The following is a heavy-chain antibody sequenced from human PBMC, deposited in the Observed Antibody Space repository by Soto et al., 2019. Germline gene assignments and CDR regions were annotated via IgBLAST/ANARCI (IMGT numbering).Heavy chain of an antibody. CDR1: GYSFPNFW. Sequence: PGESLKISCKGAGYSFPNFWIGWVRRMRGKGVEWMGIIYPGDSDARYGPSFQGQVTISADNSITTAYLQWNSLKASDTALYYCARVQGSRSYYNRMDVWGQGTTVTVSS. J-gene: IGHJ6*02. D-gene: IGHD6-13*01. CDR2: IYPGDSDA. CDR3: ARVQGSRSYYNRMDV. V-gene: IGHV5-51*01.